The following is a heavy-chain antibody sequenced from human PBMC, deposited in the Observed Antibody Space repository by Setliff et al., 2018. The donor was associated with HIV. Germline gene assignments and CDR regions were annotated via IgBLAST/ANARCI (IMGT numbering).Heavy chain of an antibody. CDR2: IIPIFGTS. V-gene: IGHV1-69*13. Sequence: WASVKVSCKVSGCTFTRNCISWVRQAPGQGLEWMGGIIPIFGTSNYAQKFQGRVTITADESTRTDYMELSSLPAEDTGVYYCASGKGVGGVIITGGLDVWGKGTTVTVSS. J-gene: IGHJ6*04. D-gene: IGHD3-10*01. CDR1: GCTFTRNC. CDR3: ASGKGVGGVIITGGLDV.